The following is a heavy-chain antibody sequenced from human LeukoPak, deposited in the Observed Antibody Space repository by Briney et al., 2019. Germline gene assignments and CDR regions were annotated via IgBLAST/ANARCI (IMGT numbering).Heavy chain of an antibody. V-gene: IGHV3-23*01. J-gene: IGHJ4*02. CDR3: AKDLVYYGSGSYYNGNY. Sequence: VQPGGSLRLSRAASGFTFSSYAMSWVRQAPGKGLEWVSAISGSGGSTYYADSVKGRFTISRDNSKNTLYLQMNSLRAEDTAVYYCAKDLVYYGSGSYYNGNYWGQGTLVTVSS. CDR1: GFTFSSYA. D-gene: IGHD3-10*01. CDR2: ISGSGGST.